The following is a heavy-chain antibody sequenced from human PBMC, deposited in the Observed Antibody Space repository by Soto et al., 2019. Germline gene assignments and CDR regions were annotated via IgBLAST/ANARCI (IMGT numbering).Heavy chain of an antibody. D-gene: IGHD3-10*01. V-gene: IGHV3-21*01. J-gene: IGHJ6*03. CDR3: ARVGPSLVRDYYYYYSMDA. CDR1: GFTFSLYT. CDR2: INSTSDHV. Sequence: PGGSLRLSCAASGFTFSLYTMNWVRHAPGRGLEWVSNINSTSDHVFYADSVKGRFTISRDNAKKSLYLQMDSLRAEDTAVYYCARVGPSLVRDYYYYYSMDAWGKGTTVTVSS.